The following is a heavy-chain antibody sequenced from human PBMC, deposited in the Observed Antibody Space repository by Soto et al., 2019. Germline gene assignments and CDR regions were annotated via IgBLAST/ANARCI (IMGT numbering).Heavy chain of an antibody. V-gene: IGHV4-30-4*01. Sequence: SETLSLTCTVSGGSTSSDNYWSWIRQPPGKGLEWIGHIYYSGNTDYNPSLKSRLAISIDTSKNQFSLKLSSVTAADTAVYFCAREGGESSDGLYYFDSWGQGSLVTVTS. J-gene: IGHJ4*02. CDR1: GGSTSSDNY. CDR2: IYYSGNT. D-gene: IGHD3-16*01. CDR3: AREGGESSDGLYYFDS.